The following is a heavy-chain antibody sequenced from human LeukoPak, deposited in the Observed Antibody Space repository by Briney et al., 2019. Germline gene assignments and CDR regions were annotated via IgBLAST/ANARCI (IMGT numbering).Heavy chain of an antibody. D-gene: IGHD5-12*01. CDR3: ARDDIVATMTFDY. V-gene: IGHV3-21*01. CDR2: ISSSSSYI. Sequence: GGSLRLSCAASGFTFSSYSMNWVRQAPGKGLEWVSSISSSSSYIYYADSVKGRFTISRDNAKNSLYLQMNSLRAEDTAVYYCARDDIVATMTFDYWGQGTLVTVSS. J-gene: IGHJ4*02. CDR1: GFTFSSYS.